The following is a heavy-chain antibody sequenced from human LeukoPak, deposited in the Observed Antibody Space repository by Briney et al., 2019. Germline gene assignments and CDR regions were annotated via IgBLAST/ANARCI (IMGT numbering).Heavy chain of an antibody. J-gene: IGHJ4*02. Sequence: VASVKVSSTASGYTFTIYGISWVRQAPGQGLEWMGWISAYNGNTNYAQKLQGRVTITTDTSTSTAYMELRRLRSDDTAVYYCARAHPIAAAEAYWGQGSLVTVSA. V-gene: IGHV1-18*01. CDR3: ARAHPIAAAEAY. CDR1: GYTFTIYG. CDR2: ISAYNGNT. D-gene: IGHD6-13*01.